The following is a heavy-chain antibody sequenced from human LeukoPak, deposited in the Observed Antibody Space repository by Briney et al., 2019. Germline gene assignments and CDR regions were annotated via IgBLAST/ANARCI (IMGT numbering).Heavy chain of an antibody. Sequence: GGSLRLSCAASGFTFSSYGMSWVRQAPGKGLEWVSAISGSGGSTYYADSVKGRFTISRDNAKNSLYLQMNSLRAEDTAVYYCASGFSLRQFDYWGQGTLVTVSS. CDR1: GFTFSSYG. V-gene: IGHV3-23*01. CDR3: ASGFSLRQFDY. J-gene: IGHJ4*02. CDR2: ISGSGGST. D-gene: IGHD5/OR15-5a*01.